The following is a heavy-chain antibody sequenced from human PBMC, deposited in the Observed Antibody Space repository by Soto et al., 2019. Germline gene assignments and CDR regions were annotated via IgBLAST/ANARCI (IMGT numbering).Heavy chain of an antibody. Sequence: QVQLVQSGTEVKKPGASVMVSCKTSGYTFTSYGISWVRQAPGQGLEWMGLISPYNGDTSYARKFQGRVIVTADTATSTVYMELRSLRSDDTAVYYCVRDASSGYRGWWDPWGQGTLVTVSS. D-gene: IGHD5-18*01. V-gene: IGHV1-18*01. J-gene: IGHJ5*02. CDR1: GYTFTSYG. CDR3: VRDASSGYRGWWDP. CDR2: ISPYNGDT.